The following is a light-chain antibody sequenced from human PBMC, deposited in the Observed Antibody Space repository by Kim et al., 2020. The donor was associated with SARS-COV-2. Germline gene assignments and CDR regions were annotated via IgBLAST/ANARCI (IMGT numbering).Light chain of an antibody. CDR2: GAS. CDR3: QQFGSSVWT. Sequence: SPGERATLSCRASQSVSSNYLAWYQQKPGQAPRLLIYGASTRATGIPDRFSGGGSGTDFTLTISRLEPEDFAVYYCQQFGSSVWTFGQGTKVDIK. J-gene: IGKJ1*01. V-gene: IGKV3-20*01. CDR1: QSVSSNY.